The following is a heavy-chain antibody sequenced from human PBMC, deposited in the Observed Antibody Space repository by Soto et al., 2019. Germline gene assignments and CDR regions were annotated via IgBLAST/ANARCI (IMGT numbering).Heavy chain of an antibody. CDR2: IKSKSDGGTT. CDR3: GSRH. V-gene: IGHV3-15*07. J-gene: IGHJ4*02. Sequence: EVPLVESGGGLVKPGGSLRLSCAASGFNFNYAWMNWVRQAPGKGLEWVGHIKSKSDGGTTDYAAPVKGRFTISRDDSRNMVYLQMNSLKIEDTAMYYCGSRHWGQGTLVTVSS. CDR1: GFNFNYAW.